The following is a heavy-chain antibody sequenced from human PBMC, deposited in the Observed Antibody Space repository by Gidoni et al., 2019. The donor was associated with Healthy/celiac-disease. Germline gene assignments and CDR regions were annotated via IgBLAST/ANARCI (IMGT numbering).Heavy chain of an antibody. Sequence: QVQLVESGGGVVQTGRSLRLSCAASGFTFSSYGMHWVRQAPGKGLGCVAVISYEGSNKYYADSVKGRFTISRDNSKNTLYLQMNSLRAEDTAVYYCAKDEAGSSYYYYYYMDVWGKGTTVTVSS. CDR2: ISYEGSNK. CDR3: AKDEAGSSYYYYYYMDV. V-gene: IGHV3-30*18. J-gene: IGHJ6*03. D-gene: IGHD6-6*01. CDR1: GFTFSSYG.